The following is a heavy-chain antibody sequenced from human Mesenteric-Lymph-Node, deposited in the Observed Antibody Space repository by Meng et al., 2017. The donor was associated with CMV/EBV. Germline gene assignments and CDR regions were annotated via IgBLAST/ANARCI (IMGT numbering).Heavy chain of an antibody. Sequence: ASVKVSCKASGDTFSSYGISWVRQAPGQGLEWMGWISAYNGNTNYAQKLQGRVTMTTDTSTSTAYMELRSLRSDDTAVYYCARVKCYDSSGYVGVTPWAYYYYGMDVWGQGTTVTVSS. CDR3: ARVKCYDSSGYVGVTPWAYYYYGMDV. D-gene: IGHD3-22*01. CDR2: ISAYNGNT. J-gene: IGHJ6*02. CDR1: GDTFSSYG. V-gene: IGHV1-18*01.